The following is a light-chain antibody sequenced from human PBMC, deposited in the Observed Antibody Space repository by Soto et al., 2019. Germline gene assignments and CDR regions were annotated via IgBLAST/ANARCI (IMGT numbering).Light chain of an antibody. CDR2: EAF. Sequence: EIVLTQSPGTLSLSPGNRATLSCRASQSVSSSYLAWYQQKPGRAPRLLIYEAFSRATGIPDRFSGSGSGTAFTLTISRLEPEDFAVYYCQQYGSSPALTFGGGTKVEIK. CDR1: QSVSSSY. CDR3: QQYGSSPALT. J-gene: IGKJ4*01. V-gene: IGKV3-20*01.